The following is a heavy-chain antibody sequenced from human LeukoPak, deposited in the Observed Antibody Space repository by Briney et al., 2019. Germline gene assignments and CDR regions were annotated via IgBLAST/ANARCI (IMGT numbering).Heavy chain of an antibody. V-gene: IGHV1-2*02. CDR1: GYIFVDFY. CDR2: INPNSGGT. J-gene: IGHJ4*02. Sequence: ASVKVSCKASGYIFVDFYIYWVRQAPGRGLEWMGWINPNSGGTNSAQKFQGRVTLTRDTSITTAFMELNSLKSDDTAVYYCARGGEPKWELLYQDYWGQGTLVTVSS. D-gene: IGHD1-26*01. CDR3: ARGGEPKWELLYQDY.